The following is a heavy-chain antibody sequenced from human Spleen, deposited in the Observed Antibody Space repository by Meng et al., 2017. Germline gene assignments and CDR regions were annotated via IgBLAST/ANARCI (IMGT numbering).Heavy chain of an antibody. J-gene: IGHJ6*02. D-gene: IGHD3-10*01. Sequence: GGSLRLSCAASGFTFSSYWMSWVRQAPGKGLEWVANIKQDGSEKYYVDSVKGRFTISRDNAKNSLYLQMNSLRAENTAVYYCARDRLLWFGEKSSMDVWGQGTTVTVSS. CDR3: ARDRLLWFGEKSSMDV. CDR1: GFTFSSYW. V-gene: IGHV3-7*01. CDR2: IKQDGSEK.